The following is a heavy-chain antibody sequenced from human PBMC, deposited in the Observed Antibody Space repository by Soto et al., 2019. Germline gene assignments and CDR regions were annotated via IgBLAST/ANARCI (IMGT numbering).Heavy chain of an antibody. CDR1: GGTFSSYA. CDR2: IIPIFGTA. Sequence: QVQLVQSGAEVKKPGSSVKVSCKASGGTFSSYAISWVRQAPGQGLEWMGGIIPIFGTANYAQKFQGRVTITADKSTSKAYMELSSLRSEDTAVYYCARGPENDVPAAASIDYWGQGTLVTVSS. J-gene: IGHJ4*02. D-gene: IGHD2-2*01. V-gene: IGHV1-69*06. CDR3: ARGPENDVPAAASIDY.